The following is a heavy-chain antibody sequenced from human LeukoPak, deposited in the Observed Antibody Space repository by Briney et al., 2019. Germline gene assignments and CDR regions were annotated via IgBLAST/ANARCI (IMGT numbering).Heavy chain of an antibody. CDR2: INSDGSAT. Sequence: GGSLRLSCAASGFTFSSYWMHWVRQGPGKGPVRVSRINSDGSATNYADSVKGRFTISRDNANNTLYLQMESLRAEDTAVYYCARADLVGGRSGGSHFDYRGQGNLVPVSS. D-gene: IGHD1-26*01. J-gene: IGHJ4*02. V-gene: IGHV3-74*01. CDR1: GFTFSSYW. CDR3: ARADLVGGRSGGSHFDY.